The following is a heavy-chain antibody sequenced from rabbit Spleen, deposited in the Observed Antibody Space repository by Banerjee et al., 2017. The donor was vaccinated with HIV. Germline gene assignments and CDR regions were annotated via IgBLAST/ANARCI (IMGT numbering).Heavy chain of an antibody. V-gene: IGHV1S40*01. CDR2: IDVVKSGST. Sequence: QSLEESGGDLVKPGASLTLTCTASGVSFSLSSYMCWVRQAPGKGLEWIACIDVVKSGSTYYATWAKGRFTISRTSSTTVTLQMTSLTAADTATYFCARDLTSVIGWNFNLWGQGTLVTVS. D-gene: IGHD1-1*01. CDR1: GVSFSLSSY. CDR3: ARDLTSVIGWNFNL. J-gene: IGHJ4*01.